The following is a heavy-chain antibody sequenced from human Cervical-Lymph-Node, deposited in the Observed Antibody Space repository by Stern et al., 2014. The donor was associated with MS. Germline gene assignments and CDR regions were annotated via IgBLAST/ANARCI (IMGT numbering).Heavy chain of an antibody. CDR1: GFSLSNGRMG. J-gene: IGHJ4*02. D-gene: IGHD2-15*01. V-gene: IGHV2-26*01. CDR2: IFSGDGE. Sequence: QITLKESGPAVVKPTETLTLTCTVSGFSLSNGRMGVGWIRQPPGKALEXLAHIFSGDGEMYNTTLSSRLTISKDTSKSQVVLTMTNMDPADTATYYCARILGYCTGGTCYQYYFDYWGQGTLVTVSS. CDR3: ARILGYCTGGTCYQYYFDY.